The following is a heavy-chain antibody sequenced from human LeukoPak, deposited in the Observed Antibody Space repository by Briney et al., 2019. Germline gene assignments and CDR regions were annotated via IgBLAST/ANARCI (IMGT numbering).Heavy chain of an antibody. CDR3: ARGRYVTTRGGAAAGFLDY. Sequence: SETLSLTCAVSGDSIITSHWWSWVRQPPGKGLEWIGEIYHIGTTNYNPSLKSRVTISVDTSQNQFSLRLSSVTAADTAVYYCARGRYVTTRGGAAAGFLDYWGQGTLATVST. D-gene: IGHD6-13*01. V-gene: IGHV4-4*02. J-gene: IGHJ4*02. CDR2: IYHIGTT. CDR1: GDSIITSHW.